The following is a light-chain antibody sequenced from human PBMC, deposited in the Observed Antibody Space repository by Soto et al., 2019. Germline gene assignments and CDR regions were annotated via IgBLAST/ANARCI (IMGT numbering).Light chain of an antibody. CDR1: QSVRGNY. V-gene: IGKV3-20*01. Sequence: FVLTQSPGTLSLSPGERATFSCRASQSVRGNYIAWYQQKPGQAPRVLIFEASKRATGTPDRFSGSGSGTDFTLTICILEPEDFAVFYCQQYVNSPFTFGQGTKLEI. CDR3: QQYVNSPFT. CDR2: EAS. J-gene: IGKJ2*01.